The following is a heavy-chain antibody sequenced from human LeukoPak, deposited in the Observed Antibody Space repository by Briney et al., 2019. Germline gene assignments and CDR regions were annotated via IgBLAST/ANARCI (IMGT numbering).Heavy chain of an antibody. CDR3: AALGASWGELSFDY. J-gene: IGHJ4*02. CDR2: ISGSGGFT. V-gene: IGHV3-23*01. Sequence: GGSLRLSCEASGFTFSSYAMSWVRQAPGKGLEWVSLISGSGGFTYYADSVKGRFTISRDNSKNTLYLQMNSLRAEDTAVYYCAALGASWGELSFDYWGQGTLVTVSS. D-gene: IGHD3-16*02. CDR1: GFTFSSYA.